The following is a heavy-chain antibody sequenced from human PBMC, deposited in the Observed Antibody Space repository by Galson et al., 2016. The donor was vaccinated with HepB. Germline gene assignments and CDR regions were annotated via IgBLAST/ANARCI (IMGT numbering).Heavy chain of an antibody. CDR3: ARGSGYSGRYFQH. D-gene: IGHD3-22*01. J-gene: IGHJ1*01. V-gene: IGHV3-64*04. CDR1: GFTFSNYA. CDR2: ISGNGGST. Sequence: SLRLSCAGSGFTFSNYAIYWVRQAPGKGLEYVSVISGNGGSTYYADSVKGRLTISRDNSKDTLYLQMNSLRAEDTAVYYCARGSGYSGRYFQHWGQGTLVTVSS.